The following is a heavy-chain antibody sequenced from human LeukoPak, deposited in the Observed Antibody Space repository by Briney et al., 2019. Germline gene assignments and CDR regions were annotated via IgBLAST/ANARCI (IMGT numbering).Heavy chain of an antibody. V-gene: IGHV3-15*01. Sequence: GGSLRLSCAASGFTFSNAWMSWVRQAPGKGLEWVGRIKSKTDGGTTDYAAPVKGRFTISRDDSKNTLYLQMNSLKTEDTAVYYCTTDFPTSAYGGLDYYYYYMDVWGKGTTVTISS. D-gene: IGHD4-23*01. CDR1: GFTFSNAW. J-gene: IGHJ6*03. CDR3: TTDFPTSAYGGLDYYYYYMDV. CDR2: IKSKTDGGTT.